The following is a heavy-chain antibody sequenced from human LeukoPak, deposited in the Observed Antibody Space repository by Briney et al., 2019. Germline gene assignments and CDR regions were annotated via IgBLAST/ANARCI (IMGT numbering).Heavy chain of an antibody. CDR1: GFTFSSYS. J-gene: IGHJ1*01. CDR3: ASKQFEH. Sequence: GASLRLSCAASGFTFSSYSMNWVRQAPGKGLEWVAVISYDGSNKYYADSVKGRFTISRDNSKNTLYLQMNSLRAEDTAVYYCASKQFEHWGQGTLVTVSS. CDR2: ISYDGSNK. D-gene: IGHD1/OR15-1a*01. V-gene: IGHV3-30*03.